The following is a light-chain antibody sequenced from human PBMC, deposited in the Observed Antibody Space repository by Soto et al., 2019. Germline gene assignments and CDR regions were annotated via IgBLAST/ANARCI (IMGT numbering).Light chain of an antibody. J-gene: IGLJ3*02. CDR1: RSNVGVNH. CDR2: SGD. CDR3: AVLDDGLNGWV. Sequence: QSVLTQPPSASGTPGQRVTISCSGSRSNVGVNHVNWDQQFPGSAPKLLIHSGDERPPGVTDRLSGSESGTSASLSISGLLSADEADYDGAVLDDGLNGWVFGGGTKLTFL. V-gene: IGLV1-44*01.